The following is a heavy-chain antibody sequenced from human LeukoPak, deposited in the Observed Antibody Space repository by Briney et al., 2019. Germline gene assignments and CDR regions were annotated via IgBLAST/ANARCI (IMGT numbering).Heavy chain of an antibody. CDR2: IYNDGTI. V-gene: IGHV3-53*01. CDR1: GFTVSDNY. D-gene: IGHD6-19*01. CDR3: ARNQGITVAGTIY. Sequence: GGSLRFSCAASGFTVSDNYMSWVRQAPGKGLEWVSVIYNDGTIYYADSVKGRFTISRDNSNNTLYLQMHSLRAEDTAVYYCARNQGITVAGTIYWGQGTLVTVSS. J-gene: IGHJ4*02.